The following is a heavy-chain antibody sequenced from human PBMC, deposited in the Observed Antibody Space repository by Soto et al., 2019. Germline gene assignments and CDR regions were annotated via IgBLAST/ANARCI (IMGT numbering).Heavy chain of an antibody. CDR1: RFSLSTSGVG. CDR2: IYWNDDK. J-gene: IGHJ4*02. D-gene: IGHD2-8*01. V-gene: IGHV2-5*01. Sequence: QSGPTLVNPTPTLPLTCTFSRFSLSTSGVGVGWIRQPPGKALAWLALIYWNDDKRYSPSLKSRLTITKDTSKNQVVLTMTNMDPVDTATYYCAHSSCTRHWPQPIDYWGQGTLVTVSS. CDR3: AHSSCTRHWPQPIDY.